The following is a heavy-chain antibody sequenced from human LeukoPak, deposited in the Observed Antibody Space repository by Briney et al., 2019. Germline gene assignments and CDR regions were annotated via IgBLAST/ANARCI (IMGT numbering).Heavy chain of an antibody. J-gene: IGHJ4*02. D-gene: IGHD1-26*01. Sequence: GGSLRLSCAASGFTFSSYGMHWVRQAPGKGLEWVAFIRSDGSNKYYADSVKGRFTISRDNSKNTLYLQMNSLRTEDTALYYCAKKEGGSFDYWGQGTLVTVSS. CDR2: IRSDGSNK. CDR1: GFTFSSYG. CDR3: AKKEGGSFDY. V-gene: IGHV3-30*02.